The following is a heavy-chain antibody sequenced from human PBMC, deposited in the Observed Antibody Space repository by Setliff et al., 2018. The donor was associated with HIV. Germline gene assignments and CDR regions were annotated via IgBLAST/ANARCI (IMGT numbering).Heavy chain of an antibody. CDR3: AKGGVAAAGDY. CDR2: IKHDGSEK. D-gene: IGHD6-13*01. V-gene: IGHV3-7*03. Sequence: GGSLRLSCEASGFDISSFWMSWVRQAAGKGLEWVANIKHDGSEKYYVDSVKGRFTISRDNAENSLSLQMNSLRAEDTAVYYCAKGGVAAAGDYWGQGTLVTVSS. CDR1: GFDISSFW. J-gene: IGHJ4*02.